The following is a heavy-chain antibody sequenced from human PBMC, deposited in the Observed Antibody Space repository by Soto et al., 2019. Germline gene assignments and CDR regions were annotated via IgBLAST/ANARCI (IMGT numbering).Heavy chain of an antibody. CDR3: ARGPHTVTTDYYYYYYMDV. D-gene: IGHD4-4*01. J-gene: IGHJ6*03. V-gene: IGHV1-8*01. CDR1: GYNFTSYD. Sequence: ASVKVSCKASGYNFTSYDINWVRQATGQGLEWMGWMNPNSGNTGYAQKFQGRVTMTRNTSISTAYMELSSLRSEDTAVYYCARGPHTVTTDYYYYYYMDVWGKGTTVTVSS. CDR2: MNPNSGNT.